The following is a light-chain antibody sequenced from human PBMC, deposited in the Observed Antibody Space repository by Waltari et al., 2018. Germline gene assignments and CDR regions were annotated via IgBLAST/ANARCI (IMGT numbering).Light chain of an antibody. V-gene: IGLV2-14*03. J-gene: IGLJ2*01. CDR3: ASYTNTNTII. CDR1: TNHIGYYNF. CDR2: DVT. Sequence: QSALTQPASVSGSPGQSITISCTGTTNHIGYYNFVSWYQQHPGKAPRLIIFDVTRWPSGVSHRFSGSKSGSAASLTISGLQAEDEADYYCASYTNTNTIIFGEGTKVAVL.